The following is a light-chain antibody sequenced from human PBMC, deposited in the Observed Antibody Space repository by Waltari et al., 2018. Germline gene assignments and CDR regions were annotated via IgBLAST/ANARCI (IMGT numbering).Light chain of an antibody. CDR1: SSDVGAYNF. Sequence: QSALTQPASVSGSPGQSITISCTGTSSDVGAYNFVSWYQQHPGKAPKLMIYDVTKRPSGISNRFSGSKSANTASLTISGLQAEDEADYYCSSYTSSTTEVFGTGTKVTVL. CDR2: DVT. CDR3: SSYTSSTTEV. J-gene: IGLJ1*01. V-gene: IGLV2-14*01.